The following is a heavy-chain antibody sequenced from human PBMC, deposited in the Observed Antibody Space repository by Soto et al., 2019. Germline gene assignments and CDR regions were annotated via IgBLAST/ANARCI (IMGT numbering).Heavy chain of an antibody. D-gene: IGHD6-13*01. Sequence: GESLKISCSASGFTFSSYAMHWVRQAPGKGLEYVSAISSNGGSTYYADSVKGRFTISRDNSKNTLYLQMSSLRAEDTAVYYCVKAPYSSSWYYFDYWGQGTLVTVSS. J-gene: IGHJ4*02. V-gene: IGHV3-64D*06. CDR3: VKAPYSSSWYYFDY. CDR1: GFTFSSYA. CDR2: ISSNGGST.